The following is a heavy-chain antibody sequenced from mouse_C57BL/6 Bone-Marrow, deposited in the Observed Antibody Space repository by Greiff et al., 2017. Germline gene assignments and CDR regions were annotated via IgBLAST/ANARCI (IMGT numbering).Heavy chain of an antibody. CDR2: ISSGSSTI. D-gene: IGHD1-1*01. J-gene: IGHJ2*01. CDR1: GFTFSDYG. Sequence: EVKLEESGGGLVKPGGSLKLSCAASGFTFSDYGMHWVRQAPEKGLEWVAYISSGSSTIYYADTVKGRFTISRDNAKNTLFLQMTSLRSEDTAMYYCARPTTVGDFDYWGQGTTLTVSS. V-gene: IGHV5-17*01. CDR3: ARPTTVGDFDY.